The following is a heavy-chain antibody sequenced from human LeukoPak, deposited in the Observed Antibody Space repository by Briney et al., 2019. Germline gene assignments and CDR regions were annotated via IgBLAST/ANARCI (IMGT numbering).Heavy chain of an antibody. D-gene: IGHD5-12*01. V-gene: IGHV5-10-1*01. CDR3: ARRLYSGDEAYDY. Sequence: GESLKISCKGSGYIFTSYWINWVRQTPGKGLEWMGRIDPSDSYTKYSPSFQVHVTTSADKSISTAYLQWSSLKASDTAMYYCARRLYSGDEAYDYWGQGTLVTVSS. CDR1: GYIFTSYW. J-gene: IGHJ4*02. CDR2: IDPSDSYT.